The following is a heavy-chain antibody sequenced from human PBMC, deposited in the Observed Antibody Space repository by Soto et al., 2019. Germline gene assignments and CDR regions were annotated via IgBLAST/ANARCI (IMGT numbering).Heavy chain of an antibody. J-gene: IGHJ6*02. CDR1: GGTFSSYT. CDR3: ASLMSSGYYYGMDG. CDR2: IIPILGIA. Sequence: QVQLVQSGAEVKKPGSSVKVSCKASGGTFSSYTISWVRQAPGQGLEWMGRIIPILGIANYAQKFQGRVTITADKSTSTAYMELSSLRSEDTAVYYCASLMSSGYYYGMDGWGQGHTVTVSS. V-gene: IGHV1-69*02. D-gene: IGHD3-10*01.